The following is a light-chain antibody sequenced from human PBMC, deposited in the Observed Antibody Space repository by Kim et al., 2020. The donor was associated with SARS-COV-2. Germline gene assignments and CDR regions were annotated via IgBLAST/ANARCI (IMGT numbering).Light chain of an antibody. CDR3: QQRSNGPIT. V-gene: IGKV3-11*01. CDR2: DAS. J-gene: IGKJ5*01. CDR1: QSVSSY. Sequence: EIVLTQSPATLSLSPGERATLSCRASQSVSSYLAWYQQKPGQAPRLLIYDASSRATGIPARFSGSGSGTDFTLTISSLEPEDFAVYYCQQRSNGPITFGQGTRLDIK.